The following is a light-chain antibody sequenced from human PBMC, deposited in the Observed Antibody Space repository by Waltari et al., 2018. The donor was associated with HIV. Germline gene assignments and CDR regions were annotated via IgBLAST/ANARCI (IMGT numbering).Light chain of an antibody. CDR3: SSYAGSNNWVV. J-gene: IGLJ2*01. CDR2: DVS. Sequence: QSALTQPPSASGSPGQSVTISCTGTSSDVGGYKYVSWYQQHPGKAPKLMIYDVSKRPSGVPYRFYGSKSGNTASLTVSGLQAEDEADYYCSSYAGSNNWVVFGGGTKLTVL. CDR1: SSDVGGYKY. V-gene: IGLV2-8*01.